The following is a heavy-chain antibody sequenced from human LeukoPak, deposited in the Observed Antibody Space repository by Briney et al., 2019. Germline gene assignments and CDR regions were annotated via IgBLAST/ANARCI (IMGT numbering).Heavy chain of an antibody. J-gene: IGHJ4*02. CDR3: ARDNVVGELLILLFDY. CDR2: ISAYNGNT. V-gene: IGHV1-18*01. Sequence: ASVKVSCKASGYTFTSYGISWVRQAPGQGLEWMGWISAYNGNTNYAQKLQGRVTMTTDTSTSTAYMELRSLRSDDTAVYYCARDNVVGELLILLFDYWGQGTLVTVSS. CDR1: GYTFTSYG. D-gene: IGHD3-10*01.